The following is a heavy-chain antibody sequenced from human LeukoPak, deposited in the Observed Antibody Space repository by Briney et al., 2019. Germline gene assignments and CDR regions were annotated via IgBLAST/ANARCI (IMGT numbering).Heavy chain of an antibody. CDR3: ARGYSWLNWFDP. V-gene: IGHV1-8*01. J-gene: IGHJ5*02. CDR1: GYTFTSYD. Sequence: SVKXSCKASGYTFTSYDINWVRQATGQGLEWMGWMNPNSGNTGYAQKFQGRVTMTRNTSISTAYMELSSLRSEDTAVYYCARGYSWLNWFDPWGQGTLVTVSS. CDR2: MNPNSGNT. D-gene: IGHD5-12*01.